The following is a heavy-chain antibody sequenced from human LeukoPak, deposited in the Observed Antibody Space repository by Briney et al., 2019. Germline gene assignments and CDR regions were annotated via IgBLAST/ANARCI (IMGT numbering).Heavy chain of an antibody. CDR1: GFTFSSYA. CDR3: ARAYCGGDCYSLGL. V-gene: IGHV1-3*01. J-gene: IGHJ4*02. D-gene: IGHD2-21*02. CDR2: INAGNGNT. Sequence: PGRPLRLSCAASGFTFSSYAMHWVRQAPGQRLEWMGWINAGNGNTKYSQKFQGRVTITRDTSASTAYMELSSLRSEDTAVYYCARAYCGGDCYSLGLWGQGTLVTVSS.